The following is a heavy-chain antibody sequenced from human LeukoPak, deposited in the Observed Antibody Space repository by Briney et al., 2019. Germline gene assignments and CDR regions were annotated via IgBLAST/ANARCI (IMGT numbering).Heavy chain of an antibody. J-gene: IGHJ4*02. CDR2: ISRSGGST. CDR3: AKSFRAAAGMFGDY. V-gene: IGHV3-23*01. CDR1: GFTFSSYA. Sequence: PGGSLRLSCAASGFTFSSYAMSWVRQAPGKGLEWVSAISRSGGSTYYADSVKGRFTISRDNSKNTLYLQMNSLRAEDTAVYYCAKSFRAAAGMFGDYWGQGTLVTVSS. D-gene: IGHD6-13*01.